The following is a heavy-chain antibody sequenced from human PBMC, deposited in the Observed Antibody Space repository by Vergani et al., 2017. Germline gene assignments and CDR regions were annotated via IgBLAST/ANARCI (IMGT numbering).Heavy chain of an antibody. CDR1: GGTFSSYA. V-gene: IGHV1-69*01. J-gene: IGHJ6*03. CDR2: IIPIVGTA. D-gene: IGHD1-7*01. CDR3: AGASRGNWNSWYYYYYYMDV. Sequence: QVQLVQSGAEVKKPGSSVKVSCKASGGTFSSYAISWVRQAPGQGLEWMGGIIPIVGTANYAQKFQGRVTITADESTSTAYMEVSSLRAEDTAVYYCAGASRGNWNSWYYYYYYMDVWGKGTTVTVSS.